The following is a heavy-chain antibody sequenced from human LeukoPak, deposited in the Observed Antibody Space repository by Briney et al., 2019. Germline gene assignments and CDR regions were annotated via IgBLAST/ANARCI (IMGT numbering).Heavy chain of an antibody. Sequence: HGESLQISCQGSGYSFTSYWIGWVRQLPGKGLEWMGIIYPGDSDTRYSPSFQGQVTISADTSISTAYLQWSSLKASDTAMYYCAKSWSGYYYFDSWGQGTLVTVSS. CDR1: GYSFTSYW. D-gene: IGHD3-3*01. CDR3: AKSWSGYYYFDS. V-gene: IGHV5-51*01. CDR2: IYPGDSDT. J-gene: IGHJ4*02.